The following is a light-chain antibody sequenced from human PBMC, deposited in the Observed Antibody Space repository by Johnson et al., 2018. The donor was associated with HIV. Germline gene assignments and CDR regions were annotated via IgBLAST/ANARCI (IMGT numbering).Light chain of an antibody. V-gene: IGLV1-51*01. CDR2: ANT. CDR3: GTWDNSLSAFV. Sequence: QSVLTQPPSVSAAPGQKVTISCSGSSSNIGNNYVSWYQQLPGTAPKLLIYANTKRPSGIPDRFSGSKSGTSATLGIPGLQPGDEAEYYCGTWDNSLSAFVFGSGTKVAVL. CDR1: SSNIGNNY. J-gene: IGLJ1*01.